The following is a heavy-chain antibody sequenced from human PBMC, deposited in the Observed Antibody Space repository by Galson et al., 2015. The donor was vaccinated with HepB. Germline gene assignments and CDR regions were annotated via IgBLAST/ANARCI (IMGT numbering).Heavy chain of an antibody. J-gene: IGHJ4*02. CDR2: INQAGGAK. Sequence: SLRLSCAASGFTFSSYWMTWVRQAPGKGLEWVANINQAGGAKHYGDSVKGRFAISRDDAQNSVYLDVHSLRAEDTAMYFCARAISARYDYWGQGTLVTVSS. CDR3: ARAISARYDY. CDR1: GFTFSSYW. V-gene: IGHV3-7*04. D-gene: IGHD1-26*01.